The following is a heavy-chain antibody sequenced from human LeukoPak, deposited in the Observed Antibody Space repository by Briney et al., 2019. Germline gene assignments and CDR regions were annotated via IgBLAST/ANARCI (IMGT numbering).Heavy chain of an antibody. V-gene: IGHV4-39*07. D-gene: IGHD2-15*01. CDR2: IHYSGST. J-gene: IGHJ6*03. CDR1: GGSISSYY. Sequence: SETLSLTCTVSGGSISSYYWAWIRQPPGKGLEWIGSIHYSGSTYYNPSLQSRVTISIDTSKNQFSLKLSFVTAADTAVYYCARVRCSGGSCPYYYYYYYMDVWGKGTTVTVSS. CDR3: ARVRCSGGSCPYYYYYYYMDV.